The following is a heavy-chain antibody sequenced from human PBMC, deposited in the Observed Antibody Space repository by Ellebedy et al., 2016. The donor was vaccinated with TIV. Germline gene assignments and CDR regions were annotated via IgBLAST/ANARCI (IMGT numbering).Heavy chain of an antibody. CDR3: ARDTRFIDHQHNWFDP. CDR2: ISDSGSTT. J-gene: IGHJ5*02. D-gene: IGHD1-14*01. CDR1: GFIFSDYY. V-gene: IGHV3-11*01. Sequence: GGSLRLSCAASGFIFSDYYMNWIRQAPGKGLEWVSYISDSGSTTYYADSVKGRFTISRDNAKNSLYLQMNSLGAEDTAIYYCARDTRFIDHQHNWFDPWGQGTLVTVSA.